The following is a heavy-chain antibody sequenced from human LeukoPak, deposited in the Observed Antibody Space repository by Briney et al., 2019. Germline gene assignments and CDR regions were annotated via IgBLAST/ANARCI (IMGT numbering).Heavy chain of an antibody. CDR1: GYTFTSYG. CDR2: ISAYNGNT. CDR3: AAVELRGSYFWVFDY. J-gene: IGHJ4*02. Sequence: GASVKVSCKASGYTFTSYGISWVRQAPGQGLEWMGWISAYNGNTNYAQKLQGRVTMTEDTSTDTAYMELSSLRSEDTAVYYCAAVELRGSYFWVFDYWGQGTLVTVSS. V-gene: IGHV1-18*01. D-gene: IGHD1-26*01.